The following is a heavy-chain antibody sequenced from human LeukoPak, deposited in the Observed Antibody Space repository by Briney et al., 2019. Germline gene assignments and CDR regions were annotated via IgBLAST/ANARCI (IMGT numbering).Heavy chain of an antibody. J-gene: IGHJ6*02. D-gene: IGHD2-15*01. CDR2: INAYNGNT. V-gene: IGHV1-18*01. CDR3: ARAERYCSGGSCYLGVYYYGMDV. Sequence: ASVKVSCKASGYTFTSYGISWVRQAPGQGLEWMGWINAYNGNTNYAQKLQGRVTMTTDTSTSTAYMELRSLRSDDTAVYYCARAERYCSGGSCYLGVYYYGMDVWGQGTTVTVSS. CDR1: GYTFTSYG.